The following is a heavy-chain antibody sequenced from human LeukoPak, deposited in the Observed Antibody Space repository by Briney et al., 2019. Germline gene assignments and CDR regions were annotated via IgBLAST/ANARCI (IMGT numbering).Heavy chain of an antibody. CDR2: IYYSGST. Sequence: SETLSLTCTVSDGSISSSNYYWGWIRQPPGKGLEWIGSIYYSGSTYYNPSLKSRVTISVDTSKNQFSLKLTSVTAADTAVYYCAKCRAGIPSFDPWGQGTLVTVSS. J-gene: IGHJ5*02. CDR3: AKCRAGIPSFDP. CDR1: DGSISSSNYY. V-gene: IGHV4-39*01. D-gene: IGHD1-14*01.